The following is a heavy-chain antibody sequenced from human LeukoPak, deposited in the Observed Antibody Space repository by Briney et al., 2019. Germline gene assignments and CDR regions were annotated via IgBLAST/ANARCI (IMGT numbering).Heavy chain of an antibody. D-gene: IGHD3-10*01. J-gene: IGHJ4*02. Sequence: GASVKVSCKASGYTFTGYYMHWVRQAPGQGLEWMGWINPNSGGTNYAQKFQGRVTMTRDTSISTAYMELSRLRSDDTAVYYCARDLPYYGSGSTTDYWGQGTLVTVSS. CDR1: GYTFTGYY. CDR3: ARDLPYYGSGSTTDY. CDR2: INPNSGGT. V-gene: IGHV1-2*02.